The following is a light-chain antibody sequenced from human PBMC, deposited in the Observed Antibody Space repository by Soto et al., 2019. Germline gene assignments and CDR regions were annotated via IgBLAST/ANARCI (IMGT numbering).Light chain of an antibody. V-gene: IGKV1-27*01. CDR1: QVISNY. Sequence: DIQMTQSPSSLSASVGDRVTITCRASQVISNYLAWYQQKPGKVPKLLIYAASTLQSGFPSRFSGSGSGTDFTLTISSLHPEDVATYYCQKYNSAPWTFGHGTKVEIK. CDR3: QKYNSAPWT. J-gene: IGKJ1*01. CDR2: AAS.